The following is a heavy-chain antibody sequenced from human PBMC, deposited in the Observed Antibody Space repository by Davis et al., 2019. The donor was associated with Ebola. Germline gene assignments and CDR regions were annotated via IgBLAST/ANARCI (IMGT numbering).Heavy chain of an antibody. CDR1: GFTFSSYS. CDR3: AREGERYCSGGSCYYRPYYYGMDV. J-gene: IGHJ6*02. V-gene: IGHV3-48*01. Sequence: GGSLRLSCAASGFTFSSYSMNWVRQAPGKGLEWVSYISSSSSTIYYADSVKGRFTISRDNAKNSLYLQMNSLRAEDTAVYYCAREGERYCSGGSCYYRPYYYGMDVWGQGTTVTVSS. D-gene: IGHD2-15*01. CDR2: ISSSSSTI.